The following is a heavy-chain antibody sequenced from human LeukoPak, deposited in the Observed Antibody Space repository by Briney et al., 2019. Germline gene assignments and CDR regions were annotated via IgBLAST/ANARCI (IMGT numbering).Heavy chain of an antibody. CDR2: IYSGGST. CDR1: GFTVSSNY. D-gene: IGHD3-22*01. V-gene: IGHV3-53*01. CDR3: ARNPKYYYDSSGNFSPFYFAMDV. J-gene: IGHJ6*02. Sequence: PGGSLRLSCAASGFTVSSNYMSWVRQAPGKGLEWVSVIYSGGSTYYADSVKGRFTISRDNSKNTLYLQMNSLRAEDTAVYYCARNPKYYYDSSGNFSPFYFAMDVWGQGTTVTVSS.